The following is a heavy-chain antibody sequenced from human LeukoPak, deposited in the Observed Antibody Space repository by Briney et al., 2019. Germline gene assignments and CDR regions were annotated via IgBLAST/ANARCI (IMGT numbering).Heavy chain of an antibody. CDR2: ISGSGGST. J-gene: IGHJ6*03. Sequence: GGSLRLSCAASGFTFSSYAMSWLPEAPGKGLEWVSGISGSGGSTYYADSVKGRFTISRDNSKNTLYLQMNSLRAEDTAVYYCAKSRGQTQGNYYMDVWGKGTTVTVSS. V-gene: IGHV3-23*01. CDR1: GFTFSSYA. CDR3: AKSRGQTQGNYYMDV.